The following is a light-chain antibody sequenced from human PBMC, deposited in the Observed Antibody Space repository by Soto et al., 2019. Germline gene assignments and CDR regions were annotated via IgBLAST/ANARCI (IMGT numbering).Light chain of an antibody. CDR2: AAS. CDR1: QSIRSY. CDR3: QQSYNTPPT. V-gene: IGKV1-39*01. Sequence: DIQMTQSPSTLSASVGNRVTITCRASQSIRSYLNWYQQKPGKAPKLLIYAASSLQRGVPSRFSGRGSGTDFTLTISSLQPEDFATYYCQQSYNTPPTFGQVTKLYIK. J-gene: IGKJ1*01.